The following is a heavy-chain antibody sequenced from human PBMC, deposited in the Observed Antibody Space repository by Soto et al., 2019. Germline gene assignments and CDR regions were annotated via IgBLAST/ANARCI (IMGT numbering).Heavy chain of an antibody. J-gene: IGHJ4*02. D-gene: IGHD3-22*01. V-gene: IGHV1-46*01. Sequence: GASVKVSCKASGYTLIMYYIHWMRQAPGQGLEWMGKINPSGGSTTYAQKFQGRVTMTRDTSTSTVYMDLSSLRSEDTAVYYCARSPYSSGYYYAIDYWGQGTQVTVSS. CDR2: INPSGGST. CDR1: GYTLIMYY. CDR3: ARSPYSSGYYYAIDY.